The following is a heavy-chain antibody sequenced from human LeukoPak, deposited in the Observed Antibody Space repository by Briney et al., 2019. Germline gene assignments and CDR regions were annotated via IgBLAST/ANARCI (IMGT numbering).Heavy chain of an antibody. CDR1: GFNFSSYT. CDR3: AKDTFYGTGLAWFDT. V-gene: IGHV3-21*01. CDR2: ITGDGASI. D-gene: IGHD2/OR15-2a*01. J-gene: IGHJ5*02. Sequence: GGSLRLSCAACGFNFSSYTLNWVRQAPGKGLEWVSSITGDGASIYYAGPVWGRFTISRDNAKELVFLQLNSLRAEDTAVYYCAKDTFYGTGLAWFDTWGQGTLVTVSS.